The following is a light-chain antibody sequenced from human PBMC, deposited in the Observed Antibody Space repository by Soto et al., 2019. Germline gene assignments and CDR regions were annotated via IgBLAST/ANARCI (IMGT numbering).Light chain of an antibody. Sequence: EIVMTQSPATLSVSPGERATLSCRASQSVSTELAWYQQKPGQPPRLLIYSASTRATVVPARFTGSGSGTEFTLTISGLQSEDFAVYYCQQYRKWPLTFGQGTRLEIK. CDR2: SAS. J-gene: IGKJ2*01. CDR1: QSVSTE. V-gene: IGKV3-15*01. CDR3: QQYRKWPLT.